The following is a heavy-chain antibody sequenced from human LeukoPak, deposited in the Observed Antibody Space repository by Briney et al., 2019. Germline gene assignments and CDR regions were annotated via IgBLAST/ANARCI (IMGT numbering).Heavy chain of an antibody. CDR3: ARYSSYYFDP. V-gene: IGHV4-39*07. CDR2: IYYSGST. CDR1: GGSISSSSYY. Sequence: SETLSLTCTVSGGSISSSSYYWGWIRQPPGKGLEWIGSIYYSGSTYYNPSLKSRVTISVDTSKNQFSLKLSSVTAADTAVYYCARYSSYYFDPWGQGTLVTVSS. D-gene: IGHD6-6*01. J-gene: IGHJ5*02.